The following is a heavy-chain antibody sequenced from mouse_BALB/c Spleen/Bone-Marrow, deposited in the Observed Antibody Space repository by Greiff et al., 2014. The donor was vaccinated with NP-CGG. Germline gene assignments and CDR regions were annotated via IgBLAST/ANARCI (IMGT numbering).Heavy chain of an antibody. Sequence: DLVKPGASVKLSCKASGYTFTSYWINWIKQRPGQGLEWIGRIAPGNGSTYYDEMFKGKATLTVDTSSSTAYIQLSSLSSEDSAVYFCARSYYDRAMDYWGQGTSVTVSS. J-gene: IGHJ4*01. D-gene: IGHD1-1*01. V-gene: IGHV1S41*01. CDR3: ARSYYDRAMDY. CDR2: IAPGNGST. CDR1: GYTFTSYW.